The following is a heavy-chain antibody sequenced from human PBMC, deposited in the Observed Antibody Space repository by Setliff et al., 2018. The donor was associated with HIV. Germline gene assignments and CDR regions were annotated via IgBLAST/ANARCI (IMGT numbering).Heavy chain of an antibody. CDR3: ARPTTGLGGGAHFDI. CDR2: IHYSGST. CDR1: GGSFSSSHYY. V-gene: IGHV4-39*02. Sequence: SETLSLTCTVSGGSFSSSHYYWGWIRQPPGKGLEWIGNIHYSGSTYYNPSHKSRVTIGIDTSRNHFSLKLSSVTAADTAVYYCARPTTGLGGGAHFDIWGQVTMVTVSS. J-gene: IGHJ3*02. D-gene: IGHD1-1*01.